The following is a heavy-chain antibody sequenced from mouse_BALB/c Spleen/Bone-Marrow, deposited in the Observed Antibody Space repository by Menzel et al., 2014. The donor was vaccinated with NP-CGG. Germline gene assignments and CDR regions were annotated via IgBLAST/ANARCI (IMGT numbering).Heavy chain of an antibody. CDR3: ARGITTGYFDY. V-gene: IGHV1-54*01. CDR2: INPGSGGT. D-gene: IGHD1-1*01. J-gene: IGHJ2*01. CDR1: GYAFTNYL. Sequence: VKLMESGAELVRPGTSVKVSCKASGYAFTNYLIEWVKQRPGQGLEWIGVINPGSGGTNYNEKFKGKATLTADKSSSTAYMQPSSLTSDDSVVYFCARGITTGYFDYWGQGTTLTVSS.